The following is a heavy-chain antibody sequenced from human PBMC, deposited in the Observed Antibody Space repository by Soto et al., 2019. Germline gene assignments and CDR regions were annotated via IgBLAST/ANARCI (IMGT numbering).Heavy chain of an antibody. CDR2: IYYSGST. V-gene: IGHV4-30-2*03. CDR1: GGSMSSGGYS. D-gene: IGHD3-9*01. Sequence: SETLSLTCAVSGGSMSSGGYSWSWIRQPPGKGLEWIGSIYYSGSTYYNPSLKSRVTISVDTSKNQFSLKLSSVTAADTAVYYCASGYDILTGYPRGDYYGMDVWGQGTTVTVSS. J-gene: IGHJ6*02. CDR3: ASGYDILTGYPRGDYYGMDV.